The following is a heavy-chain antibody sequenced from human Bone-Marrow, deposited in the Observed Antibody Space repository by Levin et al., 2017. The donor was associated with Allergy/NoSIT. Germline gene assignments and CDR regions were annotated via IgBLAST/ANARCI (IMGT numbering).Heavy chain of an antibody. Sequence: SVKVSCKASGGTFKSYTISWVRQAPGQGLEWMAGIIPMFGTTHYAQKFHSRVTITADESTITAYMELTSLRVEDTAIYYCARDEGLGLQFSSWGQGTLVTVSS. J-gene: IGHJ4*02. CDR1: GGTFKSYT. V-gene: IGHV1-69*13. D-gene: IGHD5-24*01. CDR3: ARDEGLGLQFSS. CDR2: IIPMFGTT.